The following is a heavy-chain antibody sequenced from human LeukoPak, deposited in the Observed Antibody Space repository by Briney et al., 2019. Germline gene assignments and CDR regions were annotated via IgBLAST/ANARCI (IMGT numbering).Heavy chain of an antibody. CDR1: GYTFTSYD. J-gene: IGHJ4*02. Sequence: ASVKVSCKASGYTFTSYDINWVRQATGQGLEWMGWMNPNSGNTGYAQKFQGRVTMTRNTSISTAYMELSSLRPEDTAVYYCARAHLEYYDFWSGYSSEYFDYWGQGTLVTVSS. V-gene: IGHV1-8*01. CDR3: ARAHLEYYDFWSGYSSEYFDY. D-gene: IGHD3-3*01. CDR2: MNPNSGNT.